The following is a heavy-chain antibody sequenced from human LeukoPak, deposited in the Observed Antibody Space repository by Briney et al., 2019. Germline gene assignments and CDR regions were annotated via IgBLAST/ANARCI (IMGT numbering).Heavy chain of an antibody. J-gene: IGHJ6*02. CDR3: AREGYCSGGSCPHSYYYYYGMDV. CDR2: IKQDGSEK. V-gene: IGHV3-7*01. Sequence: GGSLRLSCAASGFTFSSYWMSWVRQAPGKGLEWVANIKQDGSEKYYVDSVKGRFTISRDNAKNSLYLQMNSLRAEDTAVYYCAREGYCSGGSCPHSYYYYYGMDVWGQGTTVTVSS. CDR1: GFTFSSYW. D-gene: IGHD2-15*01.